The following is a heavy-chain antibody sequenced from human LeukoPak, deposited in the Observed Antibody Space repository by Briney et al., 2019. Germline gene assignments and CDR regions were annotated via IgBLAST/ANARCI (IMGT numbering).Heavy chain of an antibody. CDR1: GGSLSSYY. Sequence: PSETLSLTCTVSGGSLSSYYWSWIRQPPGTGLEWIGYIYYSGSTNYNPSLKSRVTISVDTSKNQFSLKLSSVTAAGTAVYYCYGRYYDSSGYYYVDAFDIWGQGTMVTVSS. J-gene: IGHJ3*02. V-gene: IGHV4-59*01. CDR2: IYYSGST. CDR3: YGRYYDSSGYYYVDAFDI. D-gene: IGHD3-22*01.